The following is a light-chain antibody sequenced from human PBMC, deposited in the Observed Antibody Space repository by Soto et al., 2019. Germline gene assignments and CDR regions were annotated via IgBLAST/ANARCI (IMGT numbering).Light chain of an antibody. V-gene: IGKV3-20*01. CDR1: QSVSSSF. CDR3: QQYVSSPWA. CDR2: GAS. Sequence: EIVLAQSPGTLSLSPGESATLYCRASQSVSSSFLAWYQQKAGQAPRLLIYGASRRATGIPDRFSGSGSGTDFTLTISRLEPEDFAVYYCQQYVSSPWAFGQGTKVDI. J-gene: IGKJ1*01.